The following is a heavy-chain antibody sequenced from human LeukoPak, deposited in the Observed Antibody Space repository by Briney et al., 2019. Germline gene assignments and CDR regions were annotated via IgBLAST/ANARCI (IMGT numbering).Heavy chain of an antibody. CDR2: IKQDGSEK. CDR1: GFTFSSYW. Sequence: GGSLRLSCAASGFTFSSYWMSWVRQAPGKGLEWVANIKQDGSEKYYVDSVKGRFTISRDNAKNSLYLQMNSLRAEDTAVYYCARERPYDFWSGHTIGMDVWGQGTTVTVSS. D-gene: IGHD3-3*01. V-gene: IGHV3-7*05. CDR3: ARERPYDFWSGHTIGMDV. J-gene: IGHJ6*02.